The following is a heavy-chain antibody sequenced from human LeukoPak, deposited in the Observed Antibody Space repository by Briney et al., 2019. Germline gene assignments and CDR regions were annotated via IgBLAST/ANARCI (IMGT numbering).Heavy chain of an antibody. CDR3: AKDLSYGSNWFDP. CDR1: GFTFDDYA. Sequence: PGGSLRLSCAASGFTFDDYAMHWVRQAPGKGLEWVSLISGDGGSTYYADSVKGRFTISRDDSKSTLYLQINSLRAEDTAVYYCAKDLSYGSNWFDPWGQGTLVTVSS. J-gene: IGHJ5*02. V-gene: IGHV3-43*02. D-gene: IGHD5-18*01. CDR2: ISGDGGST.